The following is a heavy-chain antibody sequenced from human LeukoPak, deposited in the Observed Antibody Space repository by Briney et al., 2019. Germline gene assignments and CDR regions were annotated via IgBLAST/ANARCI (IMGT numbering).Heavy chain of an antibody. CDR2: TYYRSKWSN. J-gene: IGHJ4*02. CDR1: GDSVSSNSAA. Sequence: SQTLSLTCAISGDSVSSNSAAWNWIRQSPSRGLEWLGRTYYRSKWSNDYPVSVMGRISINADTSKNQLSLHLNSVTPEDTAVYYCARETWELLDYWGQGTLVTVSS. D-gene: IGHD1-26*01. CDR3: ARETWELLDY. V-gene: IGHV6-1*01.